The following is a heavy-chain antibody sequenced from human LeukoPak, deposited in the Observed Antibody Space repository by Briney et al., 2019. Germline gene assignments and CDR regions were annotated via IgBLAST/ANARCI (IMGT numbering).Heavy chain of an antibody. CDR1: GFNFNTYS. CDR2: ISSGSTYI. V-gene: IGHV3-21*01. D-gene: IGHD4-17*01. J-gene: IGHJ4*02. CDR3: TRGGYGDYRADY. Sequence: GGSLRLSCATSGFNFNTYSMHWVRQAPGEGLEWVSSISSGSTYIYYAHSVKGRFTISRDNVENSLSLQMNSLKAEDTAVYYCTRGGYGDYRADYWGLGTLFTVSS.